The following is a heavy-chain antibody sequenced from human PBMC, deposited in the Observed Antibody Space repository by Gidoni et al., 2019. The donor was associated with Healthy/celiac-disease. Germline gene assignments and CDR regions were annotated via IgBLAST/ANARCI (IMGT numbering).Heavy chain of an antibody. V-gene: IGHV4-34*01. J-gene: IGHJ4*02. Sequence: QVQLQQWGAGLLKPSETLSLPCAVYGGSFSGYYWSWIRQPPGKGLEWIGEINHSGSTNYNPSLKSRVTISVDTSKNQFSLKLSSVTAADTAVYYCARGWEGVLDYWGQGTLVTVSS. CDR2: INHSGST. CDR1: GGSFSGYY. CDR3: ARGWEGVLDY. D-gene: IGHD1-26*01.